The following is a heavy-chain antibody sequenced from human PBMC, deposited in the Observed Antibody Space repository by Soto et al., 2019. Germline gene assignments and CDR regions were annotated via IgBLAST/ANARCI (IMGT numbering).Heavy chain of an antibody. J-gene: IGHJ4*02. CDR1: GFTFSGCA. CDR2: ISSGATTT. V-gene: IGHV3-23*01. D-gene: IGHD3-22*01. Sequence: PGGSLRLSCPSSGFTFSGCAMSWVRQAPGKGLEWVSGISSGATTTYYPDSVKGRFTISRDNSDNTLSLQMNSLRAEDTAVYYCAKNIDSFSAIDYWGQGTLVTVSS. CDR3: AKNIDSFSAIDY.